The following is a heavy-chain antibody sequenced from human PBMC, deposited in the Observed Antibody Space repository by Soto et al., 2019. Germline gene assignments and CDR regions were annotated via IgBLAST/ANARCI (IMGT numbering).Heavy chain of an antibody. CDR2: VSWNSGFT. D-gene: IGHD2-2*01. V-gene: IGHV3-9*01. Sequence: EVQLVESGGGLVQPARSLRLSCAASGFTIDDYAMHWVRQPPGKGLEWVSGVSWNSGFTGYADSVKGRFTISRDNAKNSLYLQTNSLRAEDTALYYCVKGGSAPVAMLDAFDIWGQGTMVTVSS. J-gene: IGHJ3*02. CDR3: VKGGSAPVAMLDAFDI. CDR1: GFTIDDYA.